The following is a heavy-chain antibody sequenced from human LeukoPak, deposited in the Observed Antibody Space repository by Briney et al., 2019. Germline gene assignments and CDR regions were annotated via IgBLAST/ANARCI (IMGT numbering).Heavy chain of an antibody. Sequence: GRSLRLSCAASGFTFDDYAMHWVRQAPGKGPEWVSGISWNSGSIGYADSVKGRFTISRDNAKNSLYLQMNSLRAEDTALYYCAKGPYDFWSGGYFDYWGQGTLVTVSS. J-gene: IGHJ4*02. D-gene: IGHD3-3*01. CDR1: GFTFDDYA. V-gene: IGHV3-9*01. CDR2: ISWNSGSI. CDR3: AKGPYDFWSGGYFDY.